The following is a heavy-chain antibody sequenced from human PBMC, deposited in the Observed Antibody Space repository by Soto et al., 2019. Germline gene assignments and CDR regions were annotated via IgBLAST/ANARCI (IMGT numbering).Heavy chain of an antibody. Sequence: PGGSLRLSCAASGFTFSSYAMSWVRQAPGKGLEWVAVISYDGSNKYYADSVKGRFTISRDNSKNTLYLQMNSLRAEDTAVYYCARDELLWFGEISLKAFSVSYYFDYWGQGTLVTVSS. V-gene: IGHV3-30-3*01. D-gene: IGHD3-10*01. CDR3: ARDELLWFGEISLKAFSVSYYFDY. J-gene: IGHJ4*02. CDR1: GFTFSSYA. CDR2: ISYDGSNK.